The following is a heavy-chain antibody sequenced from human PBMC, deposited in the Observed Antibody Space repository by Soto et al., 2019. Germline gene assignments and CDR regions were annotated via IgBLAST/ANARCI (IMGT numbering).Heavy chain of an antibody. V-gene: IGHV1-69*13. CDR3: ARLTHYYYYGMDV. Sequence: SVKVSCKASGGTFSSYAISWVRQAPGQGLEWMGGIIPIFGTANYAQKFQGRVTITADESTSTAYMELSSLRSEDTAVYYCARLTHYYYYGMDVWGQGTTVTVSS. J-gene: IGHJ6*02. CDR1: GGTFSSYA. CDR2: IIPIFGTA.